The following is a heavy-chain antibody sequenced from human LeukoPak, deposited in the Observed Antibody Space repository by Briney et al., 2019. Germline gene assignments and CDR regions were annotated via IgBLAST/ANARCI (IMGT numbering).Heavy chain of an antibody. D-gene: IGHD5-12*01. CDR3: ARGGPIGFIVATITSGLDV. J-gene: IGHJ6*02. V-gene: IGHV3-33*01. Sequence: AGGSLRLSCAASGFTFSSYGMHWVRQAPGKGLEWVAVIWYDGSNKYYADSVKGRFTISRDNSKNTLYLQMNSLRAEDTAVYYCARGGPIGFIVATITSGLDVWGQGTTVTVSS. CDR1: GFTFSSYG. CDR2: IWYDGSNK.